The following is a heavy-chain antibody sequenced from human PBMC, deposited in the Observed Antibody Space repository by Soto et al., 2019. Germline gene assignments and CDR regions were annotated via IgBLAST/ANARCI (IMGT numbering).Heavy chain of an antibody. V-gene: IGHV3-9*01. CDR2: ISWNSGSI. CDR1: GFTFDDYA. Sequence: GGSLRLSCAASGFTFDDYAMHWVRQAPGKGLEWVSGISWNSGSIGYADSVKGRFTISRDNAKNSLYLQMNSLRAEDTAVYYCARDLGYYASDGYFDYWGQGTVVTVSS. D-gene: IGHD3-22*01. CDR3: ARDLGYYASDGYFDY. J-gene: IGHJ4*02.